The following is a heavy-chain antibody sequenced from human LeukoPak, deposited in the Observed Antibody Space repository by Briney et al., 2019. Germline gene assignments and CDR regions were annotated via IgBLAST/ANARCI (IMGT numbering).Heavy chain of an antibody. D-gene: IGHD4-17*01. J-gene: IGHJ3*01. CDR3: AKDPNGDYIGAFDF. CDR1: GFTFSDFW. Sequence: GGSLRLSCAASGFTFSDFWMHWVRQAPGKGLVWVSRINSGGTVTNYADSVKGRLTISRDNSKNTLYLQMSSLRAEDTAVYYCAKDPNGDYIGAFDFWGQGTMVTVSS. CDR2: INSGGTVT. V-gene: IGHV3-74*01.